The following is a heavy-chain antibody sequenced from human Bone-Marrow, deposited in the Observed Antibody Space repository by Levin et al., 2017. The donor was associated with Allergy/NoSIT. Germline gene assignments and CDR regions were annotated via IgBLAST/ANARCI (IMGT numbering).Heavy chain of an antibody. J-gene: IGHJ4*02. V-gene: IGHV3-15*01. Sequence: GESLKISCAASGFTFSDAWMSWVRQAPGTGLEWVGRLRSKSDGGTADYAAPVQGRFSIARDESENTLYLHMNSLKTEDTGIYYCTTDFYDSGSSYPFHYFFDNWGQGTLVTVSS. CDR2: LRSKSDGGTA. D-gene: IGHD3-22*01. CDR1: GFTFSDAW. CDR3: TTDFYDSGSSYPFHYFFDN.